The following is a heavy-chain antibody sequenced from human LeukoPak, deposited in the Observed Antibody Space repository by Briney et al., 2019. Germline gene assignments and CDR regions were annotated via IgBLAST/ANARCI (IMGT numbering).Heavy chain of an antibody. CDR3: ARDFYGSGSYPAY. CDR1: GFTFSSYA. Sequence: PGRSLRLSCAASGFTFSSYAMHWVRQAPGKGLEWVAVISYDGNNKYYADSVKGRFTISRDNSKNTLYLQMNSLRAEDTAVYYCARDFYGSGSYPAYWGQGTLVTVSS. V-gene: IGHV3-30-3*01. D-gene: IGHD3-10*01. CDR2: ISYDGNNK. J-gene: IGHJ4*02.